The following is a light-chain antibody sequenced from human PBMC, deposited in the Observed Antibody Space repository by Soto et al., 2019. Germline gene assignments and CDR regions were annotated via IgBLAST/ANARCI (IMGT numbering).Light chain of an antibody. Sequence: EIVLTQSAGTLSLSPGERATLSCRASQSVSSSYLAWYQQKPGQAPRLLIYGASSRATGIPDRFSGSGSGTDFTLTISRLEPADFAVYYCQQYGSSPRTFGQGTKVDIK. CDR3: QQYGSSPRT. CDR1: QSVSSSY. V-gene: IGKV3-20*01. J-gene: IGKJ1*01. CDR2: GAS.